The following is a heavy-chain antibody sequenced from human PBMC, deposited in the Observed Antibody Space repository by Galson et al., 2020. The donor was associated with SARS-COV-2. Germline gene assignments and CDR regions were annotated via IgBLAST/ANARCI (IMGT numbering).Heavy chain of an antibody. CDR3: AQSGVGTIRDFDC. Sequence: GGSLRLSCTASGFIFSNYAMSWVRQAPGKGLEWVSTIRISGVSTHYADSVKGRFTISRDNSENTLSLQMDSLRVDDTAVYYCAQSGVGTIRDFDCWGQGTLVTVSS. D-gene: IGHD5-12*01. J-gene: IGHJ4*02. CDR2: IRISGVST. CDR1: GFIFSNYA. V-gene: IGHV3-23*01.